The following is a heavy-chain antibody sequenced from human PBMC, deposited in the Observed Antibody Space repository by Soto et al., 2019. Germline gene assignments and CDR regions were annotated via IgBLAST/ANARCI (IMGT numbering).Heavy chain of an antibody. CDR3: ARYNSYAIDY. V-gene: IGHV4-59*01. D-gene: IGHD2-8*01. J-gene: IGHJ4*02. CDR1: GTSISSYY. Sequence: PSETLSLTCTVSGTSISSYYWSCVRQPPGNRLEWIANIHYSGPTNYNPAPASRVTLSVDTYKNQFSLKMNSETAADRAMYFCARYNSYAIDYWGRGTLVTVSS. CDR2: IHYSGPT.